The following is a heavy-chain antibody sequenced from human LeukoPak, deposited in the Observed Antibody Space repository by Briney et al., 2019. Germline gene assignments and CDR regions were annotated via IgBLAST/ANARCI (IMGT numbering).Heavy chain of an antibody. J-gene: IGHJ4*02. V-gene: IGHV1-18*01. CDR3: ARVRDGYDASDY. CDR1: GYAFTSYG. CDR2: ISAYNGNT. Sequence: ASVKVSCKASGYAFTSYGISWVRQAPGQGLEWMGWISAYNGNTNYAQKLQGRVTMTTDTSTSTAYMELRSLRSDDTAVYYCARVRDGYDASDYWGQGTLVTVSS. D-gene: IGHD5-24*01.